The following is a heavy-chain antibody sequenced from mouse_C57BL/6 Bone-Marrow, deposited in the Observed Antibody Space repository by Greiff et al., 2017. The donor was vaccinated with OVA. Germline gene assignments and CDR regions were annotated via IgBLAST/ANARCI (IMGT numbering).Heavy chain of an antibody. CDR3: ARCRYYSNYDWYFDV. CDR1: GYTFTDYY. Sequence: EVQLQQSGPVLVKPGASVKMSCKASGYTFTDYYMNWVKQSHGKSLEWIGVINPYNGGTSYNQKFKGKATLTVDKSSSTAYMELNSLTSEDSAVYYCARCRYYSNYDWYFDVWGTGTTVTVSS. V-gene: IGHV1-19*01. CDR2: INPYNGGT. J-gene: IGHJ1*03. D-gene: IGHD2-5*01.